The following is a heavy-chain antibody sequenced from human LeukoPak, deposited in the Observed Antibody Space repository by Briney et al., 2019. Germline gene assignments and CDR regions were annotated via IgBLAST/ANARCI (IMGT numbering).Heavy chain of an antibody. V-gene: IGHV4-4*07. J-gene: IGHJ3*02. CDR2: IYTSGST. Sequence: PSETLSLTCTVSGGSISSYYWSWIRQPAGKGLEWIGRIYTSGSTNYNPSLKSRVTMSVDMSKNQFSLKLSSVTAADTAVYYCARDLCSSTSCYDQDAFDIWGQGTMVTVSS. D-gene: IGHD2-2*01. CDR1: GGSISSYY. CDR3: ARDLCSSTSCYDQDAFDI.